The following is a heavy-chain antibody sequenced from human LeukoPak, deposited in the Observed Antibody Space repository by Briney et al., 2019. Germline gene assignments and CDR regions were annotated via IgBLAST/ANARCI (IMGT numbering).Heavy chain of an antibody. V-gene: IGHV4-59*01. CDR3: ARGDRIAAPPLGY. D-gene: IGHD6-6*01. Sequence: SETLSLTCTVSGGSISSYYWSWIRQPPGKGLEWIGYIYYSGSTNYNPSLKSRVTISVDTSKNQFSLKLSSVTAADTAVYYCARGDRIAAPPLGYWGQGTLVTVSS. CDR1: GGSISSYY. J-gene: IGHJ4*02. CDR2: IYYSGST.